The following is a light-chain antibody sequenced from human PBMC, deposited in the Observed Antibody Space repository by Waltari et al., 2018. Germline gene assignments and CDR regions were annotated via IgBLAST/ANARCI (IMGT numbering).Light chain of an antibody. J-gene: IGLJ2*01. V-gene: IGLV1-44*01. Sequence: QSVLTQPPSVSGTPGQRVTISCSGSSSNIACNSVNWYQQVPGKAPKLLIYNYRQRPSGATDLFSGTKSDSSAALAISGLRSEEEAHYYCATWDANLNGVVFGGGTKLTVL. CDR1: SSNIACNS. CDR2: NYR. CDR3: ATWDANLNGVV.